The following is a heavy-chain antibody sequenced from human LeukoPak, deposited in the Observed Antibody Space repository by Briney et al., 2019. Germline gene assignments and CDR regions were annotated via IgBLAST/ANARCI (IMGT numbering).Heavy chain of an antibody. D-gene: IGHD2-15*01. Sequence: GGSLRLSCAASGFTFDDYGISWVRQAPGKGLEWVSGINWNGGSTGYADSVKGRFTISRDNAKNSLYLQMNSLRAEDTALYYCARDLCSGGSCFFDYWGQGTLVTVSS. CDR1: GFTFDDYG. CDR3: ARDLCSGGSCFFDY. CDR2: INWNGGST. V-gene: IGHV3-20*04. J-gene: IGHJ4*02.